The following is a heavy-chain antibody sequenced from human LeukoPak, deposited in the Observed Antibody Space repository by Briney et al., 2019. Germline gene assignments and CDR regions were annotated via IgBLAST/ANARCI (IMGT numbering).Heavy chain of an antibody. D-gene: IGHD2-21*01. CDR2: INHSGST. J-gene: IGHJ4*02. CDR3: ARGGGAFDY. CDR1: GGSFSGYY. V-gene: IGHV4-34*01. Sequence: PSETLPLTCAVYGGSFSGYYWSWIRQPPGKGLEWIGEINHSGSTNYNPSLKSRVTISVDTSKNQLSLKLSSVTAADTAVYYCARGGGAFDYWGQGTLVTVSS.